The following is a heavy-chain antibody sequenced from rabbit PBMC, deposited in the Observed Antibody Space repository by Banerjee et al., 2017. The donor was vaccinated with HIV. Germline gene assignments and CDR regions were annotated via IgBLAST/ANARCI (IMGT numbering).Heavy chain of an antibody. CDR2: IDASCSSSST. CDR1: GFSFSSSYW. CDR3: ARGAGYGGYGYTTTLNL. Sequence: QSLEEPGGDLVMPGASLTLTCTAYGFSFSSSYWICLLRQAPGKGLEWIACIDASCSSSSTYYASWAKGRFTISKTSSTTVTLQMTSLTAADTATYFCARGAGYGGYGYTTTLNLWGQGTLVTVS. V-gene: IGHV1S40*01. D-gene: IGHD6-1*01. J-gene: IGHJ3*01.